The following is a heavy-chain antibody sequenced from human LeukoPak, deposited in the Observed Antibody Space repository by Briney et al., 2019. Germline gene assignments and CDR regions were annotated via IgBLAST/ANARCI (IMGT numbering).Heavy chain of an antibody. V-gene: IGHV4-34*01. CDR1: GWSFSGYY. Sequence: SETLSLTCAVYGWSFSGYYWSLIRQPPGKGLKWIGEINHSGSTNYNPSLKSRVTISVDTSKNQFSLKLSSVTAADTAVYYCARAYSSRRPFDYWGQGTLVTVSS. CDR2: INHSGST. CDR3: ARAYSSRRPFDY. D-gene: IGHD6-13*01. J-gene: IGHJ4*02.